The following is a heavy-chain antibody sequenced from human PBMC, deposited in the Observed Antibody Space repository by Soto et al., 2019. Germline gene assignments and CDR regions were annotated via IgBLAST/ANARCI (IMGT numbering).Heavy chain of an antibody. V-gene: IGHV2-5*01. J-gene: IGHJ4*01. D-gene: IGHD6-13*01. CDR2: IYWHDDK. Sequence: GPTLVNPTQTLTLTCTFSGFSLSTSGVGVGWIRQPPGKALEWLALIYWHDDKRYSPSLKSRLTITKDTSKNQVVLTMTNMDPVDEATYYCAQRRIAAVVMDRTFDYCGYLTLVTV. CDR3: AQRRIAAVVMDRTFDY. CDR1: GFSLSTSGVG.